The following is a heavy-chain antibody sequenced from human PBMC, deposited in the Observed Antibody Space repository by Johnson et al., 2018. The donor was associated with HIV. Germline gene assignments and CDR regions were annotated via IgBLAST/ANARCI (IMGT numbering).Heavy chain of an antibody. CDR2: ISYDGSNK. CDR1: RFTFDDYA. J-gene: IGHJ3*02. CDR3: ASRYGDYGLGAFDI. Sequence: QVLLVESGGGVVQPGRSLRLSCETSRFTFDDYAMHWVRQTPGKGLEWVAIISYDGSNKYYADSVKGRFTISRDNSKNSLYLQMNSLRAEDTAVYYCASRYGDYGLGAFDIWGQGTMVTVSS. V-gene: IGHV3-30-3*01. D-gene: IGHD4-17*01.